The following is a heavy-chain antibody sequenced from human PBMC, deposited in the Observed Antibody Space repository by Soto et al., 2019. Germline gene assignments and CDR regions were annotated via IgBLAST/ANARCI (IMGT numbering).Heavy chain of an antibody. CDR3: AKDFDDYYCSESTYAVEY. V-gene: IGHV3-23*01. CDR1: GFTFSNYA. CDR2: LSGSGTNT. Sequence: EVQLLESGGGLEQPGGSLRLSCEASGFTFSNYAMTWVRQAPGKGLEWVSTLSGSGTNTYYADSVKGRFTISRDNSKNTLYLQMSSLRAEDTAVYYCAKDFDDYYCSESTYAVEYWGQGTLITISS. D-gene: IGHD3-10*01. J-gene: IGHJ4*02.